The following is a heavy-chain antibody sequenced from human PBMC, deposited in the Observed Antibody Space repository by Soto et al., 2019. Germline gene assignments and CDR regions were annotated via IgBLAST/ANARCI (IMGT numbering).Heavy chain of an antibody. CDR3: AKDLSVVFDY. Sequence: GGSLRLSCAASGFNFSQYSMSWVRQAPGKGLEWVSAITDSGSGTHYADSVKGRFTISRDNSKNTLYLQLNGLRAEDTAVYYCAKDLSVVFDYWGQGTLVTVSS. CDR2: ITDSGSGT. CDR1: GFNFSQYS. V-gene: IGHV3-23*01. D-gene: IGHD2-15*01. J-gene: IGHJ4*02.